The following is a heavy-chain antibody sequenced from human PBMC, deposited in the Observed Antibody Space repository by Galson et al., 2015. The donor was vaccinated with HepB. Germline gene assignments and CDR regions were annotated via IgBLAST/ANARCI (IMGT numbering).Heavy chain of an antibody. Sequence: QSGAEVKKPGESLKISCKGSGYRFTQYWIAWVRQKPGKGLEWMGTIYPGDSETRYSPSFQGQGTISGDKSITTAYLQWSSLKASDTAIYCCARLLIATLTDCYFDYWGQGTLVTVAS. D-gene: IGHD1-26*01. J-gene: IGHJ4*03. CDR2: IYPGDSET. CDR1: GYRFTQYW. V-gene: IGHV5-51*03. CDR3: ARLLIATLTDCYFDY.